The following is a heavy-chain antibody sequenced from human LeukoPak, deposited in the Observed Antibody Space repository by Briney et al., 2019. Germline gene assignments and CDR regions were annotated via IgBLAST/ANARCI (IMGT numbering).Heavy chain of an antibody. D-gene: IGHD3-9*01. CDR3: ARGGILRYFDY. J-gene: IGHJ4*02. Sequence: GGSLRLSCAASGFTFSSYWMSWVRQAPGKGLEWVADIKQDGSEKYYVDSVKGRFTISRDNAKNSLYLQMNSLRAEDTAVYYCARGGILRYFDYWGQGTLVTVSS. CDR1: GFTFSSYW. V-gene: IGHV3-7*01. CDR2: IKQDGSEK.